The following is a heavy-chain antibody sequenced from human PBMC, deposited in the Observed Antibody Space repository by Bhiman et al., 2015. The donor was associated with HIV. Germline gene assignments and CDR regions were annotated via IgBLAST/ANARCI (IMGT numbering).Heavy chain of an antibody. Sequence: EMQLVESGGGLVQPGGSLRLSCAASGFTFSSYWMSWVRQAPGKGLEWVSSISSSSSYIYYADSLKGRFTISRDNAKNSLYLQMNTLRAEDTALYYCAREAVAGSVYFNYWGQGTLVTVSS. D-gene: IGHD6-19*01. CDR3: AREAVAGSVYFNY. V-gene: IGHV3-21*01. CDR2: ISSSSSYI. J-gene: IGHJ4*02. CDR1: GFTFSSYW.